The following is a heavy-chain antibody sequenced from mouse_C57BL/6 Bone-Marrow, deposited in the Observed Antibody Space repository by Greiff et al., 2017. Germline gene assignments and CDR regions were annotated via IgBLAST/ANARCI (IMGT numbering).Heavy chain of an antibody. J-gene: IGHJ4*01. V-gene: IGHV2-2*01. Sequence: VMLVESGPGLVQPSQSLSITCTVSGFSLTSYGVHWVRQSPGKGLEWLGVIWSGGSTDYNAAFISRLSISKDNSKSQVFFKMNSLQADDTAIYYCARKGLLLLAMDYWGQGTSVTVSS. CDR2: IWSGGST. D-gene: IGHD3-1*01. CDR1: GFSLTSYG. CDR3: ARKGLLLLAMDY.